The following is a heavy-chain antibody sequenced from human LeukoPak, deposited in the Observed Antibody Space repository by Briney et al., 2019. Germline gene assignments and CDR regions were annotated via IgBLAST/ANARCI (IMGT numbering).Heavy chain of an antibody. Sequence: SETLSLTCTVSGGSISSGDYYWSWIRQPPGKGLEWIGYIYYSGSTYYNPSLKSRVTISVDTSKNQFSLKLSSVTAADTAVYYCARVDYDFWSGHNGGAFDIWGQGTMVTVSS. V-gene: IGHV4-30-4*08. D-gene: IGHD3-3*01. CDR1: GGSISSGDYY. CDR3: ARVDYDFWSGHNGGAFDI. CDR2: IYYSGST. J-gene: IGHJ3*02.